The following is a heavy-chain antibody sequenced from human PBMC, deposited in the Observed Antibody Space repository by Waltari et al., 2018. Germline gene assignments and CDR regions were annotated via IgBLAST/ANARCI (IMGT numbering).Heavy chain of an antibody. V-gene: IGHV3-48*04. Sequence: EVQLVESGGGLVQPGGSLRLSCAASGFTFSSYSMNWVRQAPGKGLEWVSYISSSSSTIYYADSVKGRFTISRDNAKNSLYLQMNSLRAEDTAVYYCARDRRGRDWYFDLWGRGTLVTVSS. J-gene: IGHJ2*01. CDR2: ISSSSSTI. D-gene: IGHD3-16*01. CDR3: ARDRRGRDWYFDL. CDR1: GFTFSSYS.